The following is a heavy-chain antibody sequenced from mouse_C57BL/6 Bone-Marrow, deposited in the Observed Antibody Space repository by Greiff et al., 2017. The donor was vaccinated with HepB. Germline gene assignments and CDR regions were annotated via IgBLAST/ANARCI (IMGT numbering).Heavy chain of an antibody. J-gene: IGHJ4*01. CDR2: IDPGDGET. V-gene: IGHV14-2*01. Sequence: VQLQQSGAELVKPGASVKLSCTASGFNIKDYYMHWVKQRTEQGLEWIGRIDPGDGETKYAPKFQGKATITAATSSNTAYLQLSSLTSEDTAVYYCATGPIYYDSLYAMDYWGQGTSVTVSS. CDR3: ATGPIYYDSLYAMDY. D-gene: IGHD2-4*01. CDR1: GFNIKDYY.